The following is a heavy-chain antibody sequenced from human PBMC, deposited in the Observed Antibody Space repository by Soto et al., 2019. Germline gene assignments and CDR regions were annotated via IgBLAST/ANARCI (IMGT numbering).Heavy chain of an antibody. CDR3: ARGNGMMLTVQGDAPDKYYLDS. CDR2: INHSGNI. V-gene: IGHV4-34*01. Sequence: SETLSLTCAVYGGSFSGYCWSWIRQPPGKGLEWIGEINHSGNINYNPSLKSRVTISVDTSKNQFSLKLRSVTAADTAVYYCARGNGMMLTVQGDAPDKYYLDSWSQGTLVTVSS. J-gene: IGHJ4*02. CDR1: GGSFSGYC. D-gene: IGHD2-8*01.